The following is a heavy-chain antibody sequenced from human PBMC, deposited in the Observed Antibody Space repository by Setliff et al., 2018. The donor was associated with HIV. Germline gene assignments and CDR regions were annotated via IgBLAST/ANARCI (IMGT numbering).Heavy chain of an antibody. J-gene: IGHJ4*02. V-gene: IGHV1-2*02. CDR2: IIPKSGET. D-gene: IGHD3-3*01. CDR3: ARVVDRDYDFWSAYEY. Sequence: VASVKVSCKASGYTFTSYYLHWLRQAPGQGPEWMGWIIPKSGETSYAEKFRGRVTMTRDTSLSTAYMELSWLTSDDTAVYYCARVVDRDYDFWSAYEYWGQGTMVTVSS. CDR1: GYTFTSYY.